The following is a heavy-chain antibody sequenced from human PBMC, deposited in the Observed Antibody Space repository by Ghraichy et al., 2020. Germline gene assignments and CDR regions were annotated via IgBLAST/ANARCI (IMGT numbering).Heavy chain of an antibody. Sequence: SETLSLTCAVYGGSFSGYYWSWIRQPPGKGLEWIGEINPIGSTNYNPSLKSRVTISVDTSKTQRSLKLSSVTAADTAVYYCARMVGSGVVVAAEFDYWGHGTLVTVPP. CDR2: INPIGST. D-gene: IGHD2-15*01. CDR1: GGSFSGYY. V-gene: IGHV4-34*01. J-gene: IGHJ4*03. CDR3: ARMVGSGVVVAAEFDY.